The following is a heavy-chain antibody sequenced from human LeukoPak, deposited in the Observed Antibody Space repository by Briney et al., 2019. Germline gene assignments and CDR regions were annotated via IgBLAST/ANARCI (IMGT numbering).Heavy chain of an antibody. V-gene: IGHV3-7*01. J-gene: IGHJ6*02. D-gene: IGHD5-12*01. Sequence: GGSLRLLCAASGFTFSSYWMSWVGQAPGGGVEWVANIKQDGSEKYYVDSVKGRFTISRDNAKNSLYLQMNSLRAEDTAVYYCARGYSGYGANYYYGMDVWGQGTTVTVSS. CDR3: ARGYSGYGANYYYGMDV. CDR1: GFTFSSYW. CDR2: IKQDGSEK.